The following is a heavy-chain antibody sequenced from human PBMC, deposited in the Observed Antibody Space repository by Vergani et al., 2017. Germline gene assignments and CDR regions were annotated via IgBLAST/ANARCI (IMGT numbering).Heavy chain of an antibody. CDR1: GFTFSSYG. Sequence: QVQLVESGGGVVQPGRSLRLSCAASGFTFSSYGMHWVRQAPGKGLEWVAVIWYDGSNKYYADSVKGRFTISRDNSKNTLYLQMNSLRAEDTAVYYCARDRVDRSGYYGGGYYYYGMDVWGQGTTVTVSS. V-gene: IGHV3-33*01. CDR2: IWYDGSNK. J-gene: IGHJ6*02. D-gene: IGHD3-22*01. CDR3: ARDRVDRSGYYGGGYYYYGMDV.